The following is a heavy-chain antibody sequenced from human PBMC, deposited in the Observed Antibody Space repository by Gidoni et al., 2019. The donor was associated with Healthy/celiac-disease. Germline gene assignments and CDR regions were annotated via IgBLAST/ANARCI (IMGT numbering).Heavy chain of an antibody. D-gene: IGHD5-12*01. CDR2: INHSGST. V-gene: IGHV4-34*01. CDR3: ARGLSGYEGQAPGAYYFDY. Sequence: QVQLQQWGAGLLKPSETLSLTCAVYGGSFSGYYWSWIRQPPGKGLEWIGEINHSGSTNYNPSLKSRVTISVDTSKNQFSLKLSSVTAADTAVYYCARGLSGYEGQAPGAYYFDYWGQGTLVTVSS. J-gene: IGHJ4*02. CDR1: GGSFSGYY.